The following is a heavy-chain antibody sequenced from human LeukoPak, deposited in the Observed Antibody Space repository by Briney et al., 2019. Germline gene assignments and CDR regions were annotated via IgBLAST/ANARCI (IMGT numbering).Heavy chain of an antibody. Sequence: GASVKVSCKASGYTFTSYYMHWVRQAPGQGLEWMGIINPSGGSTSYAQKFQDRVTMTRDTSTSTVYMELSSLRSEDTAVYYCATTGVSGSYYRLPDYWGQGTLVTVSS. V-gene: IGHV1-46*01. CDR2: INPSGGST. CDR3: ATTGVSGSYYRLPDY. D-gene: IGHD3-10*01. J-gene: IGHJ4*02. CDR1: GYTFTSYY.